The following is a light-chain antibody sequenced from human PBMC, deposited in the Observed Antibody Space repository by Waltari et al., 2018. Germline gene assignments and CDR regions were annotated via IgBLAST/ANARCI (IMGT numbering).Light chain of an antibody. CDR2: LNNDGSH. Sequence: QLVLTQAPSASASLGASVTLTCTLSSGHSNYVIAWHQQQPEKGPRYLIRLNNDGSHRKGDGIPDRFSGSRSWAECYLNISSLQSEDEADYYCQTWGTGVVVFGGGTKLTVL. V-gene: IGLV4-69*01. J-gene: IGLJ3*02. CDR3: QTWGTGVVV. CDR1: SGHSNYV.